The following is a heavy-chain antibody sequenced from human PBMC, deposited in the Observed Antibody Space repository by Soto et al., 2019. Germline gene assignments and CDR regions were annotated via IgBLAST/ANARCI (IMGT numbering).Heavy chain of an antibody. V-gene: IGHV3-33*01. CDR3: ARGDTTRWGYYYYYGMDV. CDR2: IWYDGSNK. Sequence: GSLRLSCAASGFTFSSYGMHWVRQAPGKGLEWVAVIWYDGSNKYYADSVKGRFTISRDNPKNTLYPQMNSLRAEDTAVYYCARGDTTRWGYYYYYGMDVWGQGTTVTVSS. D-gene: IGHD5-18*01. J-gene: IGHJ6*02. CDR1: GFTFSSYG.